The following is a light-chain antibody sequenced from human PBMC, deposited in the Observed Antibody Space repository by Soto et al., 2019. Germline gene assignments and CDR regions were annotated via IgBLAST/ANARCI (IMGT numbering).Light chain of an antibody. CDR2: LNSDGSH. J-gene: IGLJ2*01. Sequence: QLVLTQSPSASASLGASVKLTCTLSSGHSSYAIAWHQQQPEKGPRYLMKLNSDGSHSKGDGIPDRFSGSSSGAARYLTISSLQSEDEADSYCQTWGTGIVVFGGGTKLTVL. CDR1: SGHSSYA. V-gene: IGLV4-69*01. CDR3: QTWGTGIVV.